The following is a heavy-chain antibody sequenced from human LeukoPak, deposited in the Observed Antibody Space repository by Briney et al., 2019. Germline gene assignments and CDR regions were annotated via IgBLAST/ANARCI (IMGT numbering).Heavy chain of an antibody. V-gene: IGHV3-48*02. CDR1: GFTFSTYP. CDR2: ISGSSSTI. J-gene: IGHJ4*02. Sequence: GGSLRLSCAASGFTFSTYPMNWVRQAPGKGLEWVSYISGSSSTIYYADSVKGRFTISRDNTKNSLYLQMNSLRDEDTAVYYCARDVGIGSYFFDYWGQGTLVTVSS. CDR3: ARDVGIGSYFFDY. D-gene: IGHD1-26*01.